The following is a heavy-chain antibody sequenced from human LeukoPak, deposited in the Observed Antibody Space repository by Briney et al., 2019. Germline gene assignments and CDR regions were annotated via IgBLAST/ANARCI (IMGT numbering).Heavy chain of an antibody. J-gene: IGHJ6*04. CDR3: TTPDYENV. CDR2: IRYDGSNK. CDR1: GFSFSNYG. Sequence: GGSLRLSCAASGFSFSNYGMHWVRQAPGKGLEWVAFIRYDGSNKYYADSVKGRFTISRDDSKNTLYLQMNSLKTEDTAVYYCTTPDYENVWGKGTTVTVSS. V-gene: IGHV3-30*02. D-gene: IGHD4-17*01.